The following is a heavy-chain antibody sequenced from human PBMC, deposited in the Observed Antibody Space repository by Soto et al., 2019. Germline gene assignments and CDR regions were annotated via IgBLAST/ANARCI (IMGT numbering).Heavy chain of an antibody. V-gene: IGHV1-3*01. Sequence: ASVKVSCKATGYSFKNYAVHWVRQAPGQRLEWMGFTNEGSGNTRFSQKFQGRITITRDTSASTVYLDLSSLTSEDTAIYYCARDDRSVSGVVTLDHWGPGTLVTVSS. CDR2: TNEGSGNT. D-gene: IGHD3-3*01. CDR1: GYSFKNYA. CDR3: ARDDRSVSGVVTLDH. J-gene: IGHJ4*02.